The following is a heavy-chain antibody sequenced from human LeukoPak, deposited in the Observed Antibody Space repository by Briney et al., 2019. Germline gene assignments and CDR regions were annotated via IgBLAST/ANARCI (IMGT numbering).Heavy chain of an antibody. CDR2: ITPFNGNT. CDR1: GYSFTSYG. Sequence: GASVKVSCKASGYSFTSYGISWVRQAPGQGLEWMGWITPFNGNTNYAQKFQDRVTITRDRSMSTAYMELSSLRSEDTAMYYCAAHGGNEGELLRDAFDIWGQGTMVTVSS. V-gene: IGHV1-45*02. CDR3: AAHGGNEGELLRDAFDI. D-gene: IGHD1-26*01. J-gene: IGHJ3*02.